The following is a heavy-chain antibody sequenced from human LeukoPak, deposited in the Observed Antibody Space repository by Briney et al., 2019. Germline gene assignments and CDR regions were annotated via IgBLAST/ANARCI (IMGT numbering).Heavy chain of an antibody. CDR2: VFHSGTP. V-gene: IGHV4-38-2*01. D-gene: IGHD2-21*01. CDR3: VVSNDSFDY. CDR1: NYSINNGYY. Sequence: SETLSLNCAVSNYSINNGYYWGWIRQPPGKGLDWIGSVFHSGTPFYSPSFRSRLTISLYTSNNQFSLKLTSVTAADAAVYYCVVSNDSFDYWGQGSLVTVSS. J-gene: IGHJ4*02.